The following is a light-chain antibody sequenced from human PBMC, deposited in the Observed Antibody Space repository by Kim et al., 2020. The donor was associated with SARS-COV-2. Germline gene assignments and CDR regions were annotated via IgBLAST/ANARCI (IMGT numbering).Light chain of an antibody. V-gene: IGKV1-27*01. CDR1: QDINND. J-gene: IGKJ1*01. CDR2: AAS. Sequence: ASVGSRVTITCRAGQDINNDLAWYQQRPGKVPKLLIFAASTLQSGVPSRFSGSGSGTDFTLTISSLQPEDVATYFCQQYYAYPRTFSQGTKVDIK. CDR3: QQYYAYPRT.